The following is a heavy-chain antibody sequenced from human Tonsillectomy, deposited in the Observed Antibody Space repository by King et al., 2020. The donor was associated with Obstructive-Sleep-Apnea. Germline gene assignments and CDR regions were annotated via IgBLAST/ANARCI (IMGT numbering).Heavy chain of an antibody. Sequence: VQLVESGGGLVQPGGSLRLSCAASGFTFSNYWMTWVRQAPGKGLEWVAAIKQYGSEKYYVDSVKGRFTISRDDAKNSLFLHMDSLRGEDTGVYYCARVGAPGDGMSWVLGDYWGQGTLVTVSS. CDR1: GFTFSNYW. J-gene: IGHJ4*02. CDR2: IKQYGSEK. V-gene: IGHV3-7*01. D-gene: IGHD5-24*01. CDR3: ARVGAPGDGMSWVLGDY.